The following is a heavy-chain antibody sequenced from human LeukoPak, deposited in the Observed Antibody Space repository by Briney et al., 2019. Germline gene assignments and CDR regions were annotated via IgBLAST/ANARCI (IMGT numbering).Heavy chain of an antibody. CDR3: AKAAIGKNYYFDY. D-gene: IGHD1-7*01. CDR1: GFTFDDYA. Sequence: PGGSLRLSCAASGFTFDDYAMHWVRQAPGKGLEWVSGISWNSGSIGYADSVKGRFTISRDNAKNSLYLQMNSLRAEDTALYYCAKAAIGKNYYFDYWSQGTLVTVSS. V-gene: IGHV3-9*01. CDR2: ISWNSGSI. J-gene: IGHJ4*02.